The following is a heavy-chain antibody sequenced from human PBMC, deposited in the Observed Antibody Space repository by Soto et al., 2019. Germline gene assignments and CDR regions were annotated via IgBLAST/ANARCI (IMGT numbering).Heavy chain of an antibody. CDR3: ARDNNWSYDY. Sequence: EVQLVESGGGLVQPGGSLRLSCAASGFTFSSHWMHWVRQAPGKGLVWVSYIRPDGGLTRDADSVQGRFIISRDNARNTLYLQMNSLRAEDTAVYYCARDNNWSYDYWGQGIPVTVSS. V-gene: IGHV3-74*01. CDR1: GFTFSSHW. J-gene: IGHJ4*02. CDR2: IRPDGGLT. D-gene: IGHD1-1*01.